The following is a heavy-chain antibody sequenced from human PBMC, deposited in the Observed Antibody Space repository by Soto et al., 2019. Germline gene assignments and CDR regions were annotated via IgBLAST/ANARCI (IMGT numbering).Heavy chain of an antibody. V-gene: IGHV3-30*18. Sequence: GGSLRLSCAASGFTFSSYGMHWVRQAPGKGLEWVAVISYDGSNKYYADSVKGRFTISRDNSKNTLYLQMNSLRAEDTAVYYCAKSGLRFLEWLFPMDVWGQGTTVTVSS. CDR2: ISYDGSNK. CDR3: AKSGLRFLEWLFPMDV. CDR1: GFTFSSYG. D-gene: IGHD3-3*01. J-gene: IGHJ6*02.